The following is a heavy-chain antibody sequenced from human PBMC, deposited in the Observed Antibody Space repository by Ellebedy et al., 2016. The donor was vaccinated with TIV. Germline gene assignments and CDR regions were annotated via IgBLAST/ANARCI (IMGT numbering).Heavy chain of an antibody. CDR1: GGTFSSYA. CDR3: ARVGLKAKMGQPVDY. CDR2: IIPIFGTA. J-gene: IGHJ4*02. V-gene: IGHV1-69*13. D-gene: IGHD5-24*01. Sequence: SVKVSCXASGGTFSSYAISWVRQAPGQGLEWMGGIIPIFGTANYAQKFQGRVTITADESTSTAYMELSSLRSEDTAVYYCARVGLKAKMGQPVDYWGQGTLVTVSS.